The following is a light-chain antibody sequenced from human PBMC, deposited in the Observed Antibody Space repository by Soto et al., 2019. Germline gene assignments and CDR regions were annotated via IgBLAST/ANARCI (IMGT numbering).Light chain of an antibody. Sequence: SYELTQPLSVSVALGQTARITCGGNNIESKNVHWYQQKPGQAPVLAIYRDNKRHSGSPGRFSGSNSGNTATLTITRAQAGDEADYYCQVWDSSTVVFGGGTKLTVL. V-gene: IGLV3-9*01. CDR1: NIESKN. CDR2: RDN. CDR3: QVWDSSTVV. J-gene: IGLJ2*01.